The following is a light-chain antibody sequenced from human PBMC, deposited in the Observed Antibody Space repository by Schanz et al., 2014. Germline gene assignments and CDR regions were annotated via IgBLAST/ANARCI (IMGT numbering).Light chain of an antibody. J-gene: IGKJ2*01. V-gene: IGKV1-39*01. CDR3: QQSYRTPFT. Sequence: IQLTQSPSSLSASVGDRVTITCQASQDISNYLNWYQQKPGKAPKLLIYDASRLQNGVPSRFSGSGSGTDFTLTISSLQPEDFAIYYCQQSYRTPFTFGQGTKLEIK. CDR2: DAS. CDR1: QDISNY.